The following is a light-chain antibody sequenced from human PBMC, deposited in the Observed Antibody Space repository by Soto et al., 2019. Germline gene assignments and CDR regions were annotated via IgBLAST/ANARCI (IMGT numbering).Light chain of an antibody. Sequence: EVVLTQSPGTLSLSLGERATLSCRASERIYSAYLGLYQQKPGQAPRLLIYGTSSRATGIPDRFSGSGSGTDFTLTISRLEPEDFAVYYCQLRRTFGQGTKVDIK. V-gene: IGKV3-20*01. CDR2: GTS. CDR3: QLRRT. J-gene: IGKJ1*01. CDR1: ERIYSAY.